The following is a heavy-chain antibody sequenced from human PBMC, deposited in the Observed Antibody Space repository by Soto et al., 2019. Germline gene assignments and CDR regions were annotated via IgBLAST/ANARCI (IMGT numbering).Heavy chain of an antibody. Sequence: QVQLQESGPGLVKPSETLSLTCSVSGGSVSNACFYWTWFRQAPGTGLEYIGYIFYTGVTNYNASLRSRVTISLDTSKNHFSLKLNYMTAADTAVYYCVRVLDSSWYADLWGRGTLVTVSS. V-gene: IGHV4-61*03. CDR2: IFYTGVT. CDR3: VRVLDSSWYADL. D-gene: IGHD3-22*01. CDR1: GGSVSNACFY. J-gene: IGHJ2*01.